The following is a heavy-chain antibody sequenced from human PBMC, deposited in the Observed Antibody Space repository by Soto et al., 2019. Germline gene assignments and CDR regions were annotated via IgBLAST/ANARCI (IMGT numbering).Heavy chain of an antibody. V-gene: IGHV1-8*01. J-gene: IGHJ6*02. CDR3: ATDGTAAPVSDYYGMDV. Sequence: QVQLVQSGAEVKKPGASVKVSCKASGYTFTSYDINWVRQATGQGLEWMGWMNPNSGKTGYAQKFQGRVTMTRNTSISTSYMELSSLTSEDTAGYYCATDGTAAPVSDYYGMDVWGQGTTVTVSS. CDR1: GYTFTSYD. CDR2: MNPNSGKT. D-gene: IGHD5-18*01.